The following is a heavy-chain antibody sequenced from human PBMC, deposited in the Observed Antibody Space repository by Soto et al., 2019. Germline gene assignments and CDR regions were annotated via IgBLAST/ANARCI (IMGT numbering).Heavy chain of an antibody. CDR1: GGSISSSSYY. CDR3: ARLRYSSSWYAGYYDSSNDAFDI. D-gene: IGHD6-13*01. V-gene: IGHV4-39*01. CDR2: IYYSGST. J-gene: IGHJ3*02. Sequence: QLQLQESGPGLVKPSETLSLTCTVSGGSISSSSYYWGWIRQPPGKGLEWIGSIYYSGSTYYNPSLKSRVTISVDTSKNQFSLKLSSVTAADTAVYYCARLRYSSSWYAGYYDSSNDAFDIWGQGTMVTVSS.